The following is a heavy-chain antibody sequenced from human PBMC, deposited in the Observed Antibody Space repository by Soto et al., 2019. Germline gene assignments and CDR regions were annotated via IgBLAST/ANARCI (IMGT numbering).Heavy chain of an antibody. Sequence: ASVKVSCKASGYTFTGYYMHWVRQAPGQGLEWMGWINPNSGGTNYAQKFKGWVTMTRDTSISTAYMELSRLRSYDTAVYYCARSSGSSYHDAFDIWGQGTMVTVSS. CDR2: INPNSGGT. J-gene: IGHJ3*02. D-gene: IGHD1-26*01. CDR3: ARSSGSSYHDAFDI. V-gene: IGHV1-2*04. CDR1: GYTFTGYY.